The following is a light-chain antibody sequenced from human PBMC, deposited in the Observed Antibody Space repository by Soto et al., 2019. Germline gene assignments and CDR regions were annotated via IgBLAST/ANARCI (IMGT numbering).Light chain of an antibody. Sequence: QSVLPQPPSASGSPGQSVTISCTGTSSDVGGYNYVSWYQQHPGKAPKLMIYEVSKRPSGVPDRFSGSKSGNTAPLTVSGLQAEDEDDYYCSSYEGSNNPPFGGGTKVTVL. V-gene: IGLV2-8*01. CDR3: SSYEGSNNPP. J-gene: IGLJ2*01. CDR1: SSDVGGYNY. CDR2: EVS.